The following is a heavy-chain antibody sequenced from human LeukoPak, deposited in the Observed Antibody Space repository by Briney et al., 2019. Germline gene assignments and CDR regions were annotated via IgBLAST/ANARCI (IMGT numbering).Heavy chain of an antibody. Sequence: PGGSLRLSRAASGFTFSSYAMHWVRQAPGKGLEWVAVISYDGSNKYYADSVKGRFTISRDNSKNTLYLQMNSLRAEDTAVYYCARVGYTSGWYRNWGQGTLVTVSS. CDR1: GFTFSSYA. D-gene: IGHD6-19*01. J-gene: IGHJ4*02. CDR3: ARVGYTSGWYRN. CDR2: ISYDGSNK. V-gene: IGHV3-30*14.